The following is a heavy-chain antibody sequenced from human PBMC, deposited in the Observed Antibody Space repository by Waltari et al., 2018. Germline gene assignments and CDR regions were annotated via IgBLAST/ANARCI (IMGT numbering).Heavy chain of an antibody. CDR3: ARDPNRKFDY. J-gene: IGHJ4*02. CDR2: MNRDGSTT. Sequence: EVQLVESGGGLVQPGGSLRLSCEASGFTFSNYWMAWVRQAPGKGLVWVSRMNRDGSTTNSADSGRGRFTISRDNAKNTLHLQMNSLRAEDTAVYYCARDPNRKFDYWGQGTLVTVSS. D-gene: IGHD7-27*01. CDR1: GFTFSNYW. V-gene: IGHV3-74*01.